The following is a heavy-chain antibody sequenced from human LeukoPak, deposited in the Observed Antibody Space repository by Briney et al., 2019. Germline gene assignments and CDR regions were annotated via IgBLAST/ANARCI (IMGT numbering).Heavy chain of an antibody. V-gene: IGHV3-23*01. CDR3: AKDRTLFGD. Sequence: PGESLRLSCAASGFTFSSYAMTWVRQAPGKGLEWVSALRGSGGSTYYADSVKGRFTISRDNSKSTLFLQMSSLRAEDTAVYYCAKDRTLFGDWGQGSLVTVSS. J-gene: IGHJ4*02. CDR2: LRGSGGST. D-gene: IGHD3-16*01. CDR1: GFTFSSYA.